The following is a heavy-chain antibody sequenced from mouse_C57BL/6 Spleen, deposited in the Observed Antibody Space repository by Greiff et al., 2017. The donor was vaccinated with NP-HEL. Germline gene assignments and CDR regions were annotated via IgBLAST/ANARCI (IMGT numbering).Heavy chain of an antibody. D-gene: IGHD1-1*01. CDR1: GYSITSGYY. Sequence: DVKLQESGPGLVKPSQSLSLTCSVTGYSITSGYYWNWIRQFPGNKLEWMGYISYDGSNNYNPSLKNRISITRDTSKNQFFLKLNSVTTEDTATYYCARDLTTVVPYWYFDVWGTGTTVTVSS. V-gene: IGHV3-6*01. CDR3: ARDLTTVVPYWYFDV. J-gene: IGHJ1*03. CDR2: ISYDGSN.